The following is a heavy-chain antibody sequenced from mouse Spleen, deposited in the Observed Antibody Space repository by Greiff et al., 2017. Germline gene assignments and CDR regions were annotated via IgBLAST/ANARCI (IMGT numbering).Heavy chain of an antibody. CDR3: AKIYYYGSSVMDY. D-gene: IGHD1-1*01. Sequence: VKLQESGPGLVQPSQSLSITCTVSGFSLTSYGVHWVRQSPGKGLEWLGVIWRGGSTDYNAAFMSRLSITKDNSKSQVFFKMNSLQADDTAIYYCAKIYYYGSSVMDYWGQGTSVTVSS. J-gene: IGHJ4*01. CDR2: IWRGGST. V-gene: IGHV2-5*01. CDR1: GFSLTSYG.